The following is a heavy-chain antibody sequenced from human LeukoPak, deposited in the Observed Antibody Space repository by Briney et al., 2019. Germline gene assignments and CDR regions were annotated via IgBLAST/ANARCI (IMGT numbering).Heavy chain of an antibody. CDR2: IWVDGSSK. D-gene: IGHD1-26*01. V-gene: IGHV3-33*06. Sequence: GGSLRLSCAASGFTFSSYGTHWARQAPGQGLGWVAVIWVDGSSKSYGDSVKGRFTISRDNSKNTLYLQMNSLRAEDTAVYYCAKPTRGSGSFLIDFWGQGTLVTVSS. CDR1: GFTFSSYG. CDR3: AKPTRGSGSFLIDF. J-gene: IGHJ4*02.